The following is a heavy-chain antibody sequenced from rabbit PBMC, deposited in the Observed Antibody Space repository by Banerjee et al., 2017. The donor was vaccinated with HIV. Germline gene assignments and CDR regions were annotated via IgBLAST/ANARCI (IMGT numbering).Heavy chain of an antibody. CDR2: IYAGSSGST. V-gene: IGHV1S40*01. CDR1: GFDFSSNA. CDR3: ARSYTYGDVGREDFNL. Sequence: QSLEESGGDLVKPGASLTLTCKASGFDFSSNAMCWVRQAPGKGLEWIACIYAGSSGSTYYASWAKGRFTISKTSSTTVTLQMTSLTAADTATYFCARSYTYGDVGREDFNLWGPGTLVTVS. J-gene: IGHJ4*01. D-gene: IGHD6-1*01.